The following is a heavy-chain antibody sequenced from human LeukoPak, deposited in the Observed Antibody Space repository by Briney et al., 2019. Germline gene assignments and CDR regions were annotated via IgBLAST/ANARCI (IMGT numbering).Heavy chain of an antibody. CDR3: AREGYSSGWYINDY. Sequence: PGGSLRLSCAASGFTVSSNYMSWVRQASGKGLEWVSVIYSGGSTYYADSVKGRFTISRDNSKNTLYLQMNSLRAEDTAVYYCAREGYSSGWYINDYWGQGTLVTVSS. CDR2: IYSGGST. V-gene: IGHV3-53*01. CDR1: GFTVSSNY. J-gene: IGHJ4*02. D-gene: IGHD6-19*01.